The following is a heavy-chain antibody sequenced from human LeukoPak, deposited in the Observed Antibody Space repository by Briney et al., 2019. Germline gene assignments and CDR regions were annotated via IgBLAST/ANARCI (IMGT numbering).Heavy chain of an antibody. Sequence: PGGSPRLSCAASGFTFSDYSMNWVRQAPGKGLDWVSSISSSSNYIYYADSVKGRFTISRDNAKNSLYLQMSSLRVEDTAVYYCARDLSRYCSGGSCSSDYWGQGTLVTVSS. CDR2: ISSSSNYI. CDR1: GFTFSDYS. D-gene: IGHD2-15*01. V-gene: IGHV3-21*01. CDR3: ARDLSRYCSGGSCSSDY. J-gene: IGHJ4*02.